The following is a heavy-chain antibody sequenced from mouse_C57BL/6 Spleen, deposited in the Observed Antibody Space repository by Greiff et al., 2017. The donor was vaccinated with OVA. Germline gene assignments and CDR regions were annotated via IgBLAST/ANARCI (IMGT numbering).Heavy chain of an antibody. CDR3: ARPYYYGSSSTAWFAY. D-gene: IGHD1-1*01. CDR2: ISNGGGST. J-gene: IGHJ3*01. V-gene: IGHV5-12*01. Sequence: EVHLVESGGGLVQPGGSLKLSCAASGFTFSDYYMYWVRQTPEKRLEWVAYISNGGGSTYYPDTVKGRFTISRDNAKNTLYLQMSRLKSEDTAMYYCARPYYYGSSSTAWFAYWGQGTLVTVSA. CDR1: GFTFSDYY.